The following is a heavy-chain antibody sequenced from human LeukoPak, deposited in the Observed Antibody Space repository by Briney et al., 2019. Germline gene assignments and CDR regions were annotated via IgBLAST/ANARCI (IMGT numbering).Heavy chain of an antibody. J-gene: IGHJ6*02. V-gene: IGHV3-33*01. Sequence: PGGSLRLSCAASGFTFSSYGMHWVRLAPGKGLEWVADIWFDGKNEHFAASVKGRFTISRDNSKKTMYLQINSLRAEDTAVYYCARDRHCVNGLCHNSPGMDVWGRGATVTVSS. CDR2: IWFDGKNE. CDR1: GFTFSSYG. CDR3: ARDRHCVNGLCHNSPGMDV. D-gene: IGHD2-8*01.